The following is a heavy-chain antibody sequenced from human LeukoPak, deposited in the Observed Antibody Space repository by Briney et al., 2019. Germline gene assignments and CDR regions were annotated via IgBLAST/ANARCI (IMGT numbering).Heavy chain of an antibody. D-gene: IGHD6-6*01. Sequence: MASETLSLTCTVSGGSISSGSYYWSWIRQPAGKGLEWIGRINTSGSTNYNPSLKSRVTISVDTSKNQFSLKLSSVTAADTAVYYCARAEWLYSSSFDYWGQGTLVTLSS. V-gene: IGHV4-61*02. CDR3: ARAEWLYSSSFDY. CDR1: GGSISSGSYY. CDR2: INTSGST. J-gene: IGHJ4*02.